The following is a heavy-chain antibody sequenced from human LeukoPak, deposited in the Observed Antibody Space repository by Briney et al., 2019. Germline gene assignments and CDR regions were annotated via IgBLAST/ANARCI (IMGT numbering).Heavy chain of an antibody. Sequence: GGSLRLSCAASGFTFSSYAMSWVRQAPGKGLEWVSGINGRGGTTYYADSVKGRFTISRDNSKSTLYLQMNSLRAEDTAIYYCARRDSIGWPFDYWGQGTLVTVSS. J-gene: IGHJ4*02. D-gene: IGHD6-19*01. V-gene: IGHV3-23*01. CDR3: ARRDSIGWPFDY. CDR1: GFTFSSYA. CDR2: INGRGGTT.